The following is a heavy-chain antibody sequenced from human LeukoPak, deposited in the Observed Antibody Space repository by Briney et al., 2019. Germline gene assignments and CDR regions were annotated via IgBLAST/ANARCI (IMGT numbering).Heavy chain of an antibody. D-gene: IGHD3-16*01. CDR2: IYYSGST. V-gene: IGHV4-59*01. CDR3: ARDPTSGWFDP. J-gene: IGHJ5*02. Sequence: SETLSLTCTVSGGSLSSYYWSWTRQPPGKGLEWIGYIYYSGSTNYNPSLKSRVTISVDTSKNQFSLKLSSVTAADTAVYYCARDPTSGWFDPWGQGTLVTVSS. CDR1: GGSLSSYY.